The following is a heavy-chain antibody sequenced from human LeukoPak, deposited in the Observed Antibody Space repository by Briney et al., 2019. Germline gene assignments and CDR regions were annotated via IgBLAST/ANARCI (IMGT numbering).Heavy chain of an antibody. V-gene: IGHV5-51*01. Sequence: GESLKISCKGSGYSFTSYWSGWVRQMPGKGLEWMGIIYVGDSDTRYSPSFQGQVTISADKSISTAYLQWSSLKASDTAMYYCARRGYCSSTSCKFNDYWGQGTLVTVSS. CDR3: ARRGYCSSTSCKFNDY. D-gene: IGHD2-2*01. CDR1: GYSFTSYW. J-gene: IGHJ4*02. CDR2: IYVGDSDT.